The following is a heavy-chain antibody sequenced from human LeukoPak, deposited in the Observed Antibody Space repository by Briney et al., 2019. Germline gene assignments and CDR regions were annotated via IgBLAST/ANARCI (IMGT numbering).Heavy chain of an antibody. CDR1: GFTFSSYG. V-gene: IGHV3-7*01. CDR2: IKQDGSEK. CDR3: ARDEFDP. Sequence: GGSLRLSCAASGFTFSSYGVSWVRQAPGKGLEWVANIKQDGSEKYYVDSVKGRFTISRDNAKNSLYLQMNSLRAEDTAVYYCARDEFDPWGQGTLVTVSS. J-gene: IGHJ5*02.